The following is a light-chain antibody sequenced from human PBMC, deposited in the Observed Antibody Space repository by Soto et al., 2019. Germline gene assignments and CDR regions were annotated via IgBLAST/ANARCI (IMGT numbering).Light chain of an antibody. CDR3: SSYTSSSHVV. CDR1: SSDVGGYNY. Sequence: QSALTQPASVSGSPGQSITISCTGTSSDVGGYNYVSWYQQHPGKAPKLMIYDVSNRPSGVSNRFSGSKSGNTASLTISGLQAEHEADYYCSSYTSSSHVVFGGGTKLTVL. CDR2: DVS. V-gene: IGLV2-14*01. J-gene: IGLJ2*01.